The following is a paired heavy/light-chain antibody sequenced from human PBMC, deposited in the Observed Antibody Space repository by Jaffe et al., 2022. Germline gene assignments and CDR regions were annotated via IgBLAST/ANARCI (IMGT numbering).Light chain of an antibody. V-gene: IGKV2-30*01. CDR2: KVS. CDR3: MQSTHWPPVT. CDR1: QSLLDSAGNTY. Sequence: DVVLTQSPLSLPVTLGQPASISCRSSQSLLDSAGNTYLHWFQQRPGQSPRRLIYKVSNRDSGVPDRFSGSGSGTDFTLKISRVEAEDVGIYYCMQSTHWPPVTFGQGTRLDIK. J-gene: IGKJ5*01.
Heavy chain of an antibody. V-gene: IGHV3-23*01. CDR3: VIGLWNDY. Sequence: EVQLLESGGGLLQPGGSLRLSCAASGFTFSTYAMTWVRQAPGKGLEWVSSIFPSESTYYADSVKGRFTISRDNSKNTLYLQMNSLRADDTAVYYCVIGLWNDYWGQGTLVTVSS. CDR2: IFPSEST. CDR1: GFTFSTYA. D-gene: IGHD1-1*01. J-gene: IGHJ4*02.